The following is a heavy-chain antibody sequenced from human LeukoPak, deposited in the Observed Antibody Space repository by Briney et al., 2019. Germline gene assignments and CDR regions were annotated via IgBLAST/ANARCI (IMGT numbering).Heavy chain of an antibody. J-gene: IGHJ4*02. CDR3: ARDRSGYYDSSGYYHVFDY. Sequence: SETLSLTCTVSGGSISSYYLSWIRQPPGKGLEWIGYIYYSGSTNYNPSLKSRVTISVDTSKNQFSLKLSSVTAADTAVYYCARDRSGYYDSSGYYHVFDYWGQGTLVTVSS. CDR2: IYYSGST. D-gene: IGHD3-22*01. V-gene: IGHV4-59*01. CDR1: GGSISSYY.